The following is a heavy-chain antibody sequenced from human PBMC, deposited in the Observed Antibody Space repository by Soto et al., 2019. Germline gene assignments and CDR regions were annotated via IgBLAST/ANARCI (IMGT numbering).Heavy chain of an antibody. CDR3: ARLGFVGEGDF. CDR1: GFTFSRYW. Sequence: EVQLAESGGGLIQPGGSLRLSCATSGFTFSRYWIHRVRQAPGEGLVWVSRISGDGVHTDYAESVKGRFTVSRDIAKSTGYLQMNNLRAEDTAICYCARLGFVGEGDFWGQGIQVTVSS. V-gene: IGHV3-74*01. J-gene: IGHJ4*02. CDR2: ISGDGVHT. D-gene: IGHD3-16*01.